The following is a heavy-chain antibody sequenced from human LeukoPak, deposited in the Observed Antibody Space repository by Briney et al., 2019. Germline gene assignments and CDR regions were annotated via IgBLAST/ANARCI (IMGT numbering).Heavy chain of an antibody. Sequence: ASVKVSCKVSGYTLTELSMHWVRQAPGKGLEWMGGFDPEDGETIYAQKFQGRVSMTEDTSTDTAYMELSSLRSEDTAVYYCATSERLLNCCGCSCYDLGWFGPWGQGTLVTGPS. CDR1: GYTLTELS. J-gene: IGHJ5*02. CDR2: FDPEDGET. CDR3: ATSERLLNCCGCSCYDLGWFGP. D-gene: IGHD2-15*01. V-gene: IGHV1-24*01.